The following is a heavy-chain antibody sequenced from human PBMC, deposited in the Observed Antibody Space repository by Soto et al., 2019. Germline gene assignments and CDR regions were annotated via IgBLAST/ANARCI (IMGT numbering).Heavy chain of an antibody. CDR1: GFTFSSYS. Sequence: GGSLRLSCAASGFTFSSYSMNWVRQAPGKGLEWVSYISSSSSTIYYADSVKGRFTISRDNAKNSLYLQMNSLRAEDTAVYYCARDLHGGVDYWGQGTLVTVSS. V-gene: IGHV3-48*01. J-gene: IGHJ4*02. CDR2: ISSSSSTI. CDR3: ARDLHGGVDY. D-gene: IGHD3-16*01.